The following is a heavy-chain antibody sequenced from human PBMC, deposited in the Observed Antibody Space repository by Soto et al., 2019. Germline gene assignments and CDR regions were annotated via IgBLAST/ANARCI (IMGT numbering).Heavy chain of an antibody. CDR1: GFPFSSYG. CDR3: ANSSN. J-gene: IGHJ4*02. Sequence: SLRLSCAASGFPFSSYGMHWVRQAPGKGLDWVGVIWYDGSNKDYAESVKGRFTISRDNSKNMLYLQMNSLRADDTAVYYCANSSNWGQGTMVTVYS. V-gene: IGHV3-33*03. CDR2: IWYDGSNK.